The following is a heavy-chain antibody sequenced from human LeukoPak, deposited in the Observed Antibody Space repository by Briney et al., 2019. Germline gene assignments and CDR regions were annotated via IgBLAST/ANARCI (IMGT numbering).Heavy chain of an antibody. V-gene: IGHV3-30*04. CDR3: AKDHAGSGRAFEY. CDR2: MSSDGIKT. J-gene: IGHJ4*02. Sequence: PGESLRLSCATSGFTFRTTGVHWVRQAPGKGLEWVALMSSDGIKTYYADSVKGRFTVSRDSSKDILYLQMNSLRDDDTAMYYCAKDHAGSGRAFEYWGQGTRVTVS. CDR1: GFTFRTTG. D-gene: IGHD3-10*01.